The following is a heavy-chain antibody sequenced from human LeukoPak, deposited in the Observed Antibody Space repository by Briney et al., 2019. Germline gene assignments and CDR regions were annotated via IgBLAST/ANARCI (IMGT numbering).Heavy chain of an antibody. D-gene: IGHD3-3*01. CDR1: GFTFSSYS. CDR3: ARKEGRGDFWSGYYYFDY. J-gene: IGHJ4*02. Sequence: GGSLRLPCAASGFTFSSYSINWVRQAPGKGLEWVSSISSSSSYIYYADSVKGRFTISRDNAKNSLYLQMNSLRAEDTAVYYCARKEGRGDFWSGYYYFDYWGQGTLVTVSS. V-gene: IGHV3-21*01. CDR2: ISSSSSYI.